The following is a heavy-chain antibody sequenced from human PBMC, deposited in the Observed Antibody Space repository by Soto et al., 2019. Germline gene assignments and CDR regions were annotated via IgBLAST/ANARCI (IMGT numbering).Heavy chain of an antibody. CDR3: ARVGRIAAAGTWFDP. CDR1: AGSISGSY. J-gene: IGHJ5*02. D-gene: IGHD6-13*01. Sequence: PSETLSLTCTVSAGSISGSYWSWIRQPPGRELELVAYIHYSGSAYYNPSLRSRVTISVDTSKNQFSLKVNSVNTADTAVYYCARVGRIAAAGTWFDPWGQGTLVTVSS. CDR2: IHYSGSA. V-gene: IGHV4-59*12.